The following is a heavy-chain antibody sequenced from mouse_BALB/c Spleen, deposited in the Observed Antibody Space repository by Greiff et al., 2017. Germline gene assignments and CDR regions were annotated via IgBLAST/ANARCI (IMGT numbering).Heavy chain of an antibody. D-gene: IGHD3-1*01. Sequence: DVKLVESGGGLVQPGGSRKLSCAASGFTFSSFGMHWVRQAPEKGLEWVAYISSGSSTIYYADTVKGRFTISRDNPKNTLFLQMTSLRSEDTAMYYCARSRLGLPYWGQGTLVTVSA. CDR2: ISSGSSTI. J-gene: IGHJ3*01. V-gene: IGHV5-17*02. CDR1: GFTFSSFG. CDR3: ARSRLGLPY.